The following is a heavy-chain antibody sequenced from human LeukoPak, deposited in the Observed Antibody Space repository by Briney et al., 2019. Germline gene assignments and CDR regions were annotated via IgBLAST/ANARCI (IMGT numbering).Heavy chain of an antibody. Sequence: SVKVSCKASGGTFSSYAISWVRQAPGQGLEWLGRIIPILGITNYAQKVQGRVTITADKSTSTAYMELSSLRSEDTAVYYCATDSPDLYCTSTSCQNWFDPWGQGTLVTVSS. V-gene: IGHV1-69*04. CDR1: GGTFSSYA. CDR2: IIPILGIT. D-gene: IGHD2-2*01. CDR3: ATDSPDLYCTSTSCQNWFDP. J-gene: IGHJ5*02.